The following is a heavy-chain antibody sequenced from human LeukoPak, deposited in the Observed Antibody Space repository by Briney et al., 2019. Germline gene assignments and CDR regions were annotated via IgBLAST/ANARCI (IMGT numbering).Heavy chain of an antibody. V-gene: IGHV1-69*05. J-gene: IGHJ4*02. CDR2: IIPIFGTA. Sequence: SVKVSCKASGGTFSSYAISWVRQAPGQGLEWMGGIIPIFGTANYAQKFQGRVTITTDESTSTAYMELSSLRSDDTAVYYCARDYGGKAVAGTGDYWGQGTLVTVSS. CDR1: GGTFSSYA. D-gene: IGHD6-19*01. CDR3: ARDYGGKAVAGTGDY.